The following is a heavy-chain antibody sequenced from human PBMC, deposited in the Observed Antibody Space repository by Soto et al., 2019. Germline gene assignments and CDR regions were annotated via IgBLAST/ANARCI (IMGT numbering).Heavy chain of an antibody. D-gene: IGHD5-12*01. J-gene: IGHJ4*02. CDR3: ARDDYDGYDVLGY. CDR1: GFTFNRHT. CDR2: ISSLSSDT. V-gene: IGHV3-21*02. Sequence: EVQLLESGGGLVKPGGSLRLSCAASGFTFNRHTMNWVRQAPGKGLEWVSSISSLSSDTYYADSVKGRFTISRDNAKNSLFLQMNSLSPEDTAVYYCARDDYDGYDVLGYWGQGNLVTVSS.